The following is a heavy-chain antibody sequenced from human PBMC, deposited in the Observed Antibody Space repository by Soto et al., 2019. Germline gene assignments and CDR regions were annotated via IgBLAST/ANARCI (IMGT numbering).Heavy chain of an antibody. J-gene: IGHJ4*02. D-gene: IGHD5-18*01. CDR1: GSSLSTTGMC. V-gene: IGHV2-70*01. CDR3: SRAVGGFTYGYPDY. CDR2: IDWADDK. Sequence: SGPTLVNPTPTLTLTCTFAGSSLSTTGMCVSWIRQPPGKALEWLALIDWADDKYYSTSLKTRLTISKDTSKTQVVLTMTNVEPVDTDTYFCSRAVGGFTYGYPDYWGQGTLVTVSS.